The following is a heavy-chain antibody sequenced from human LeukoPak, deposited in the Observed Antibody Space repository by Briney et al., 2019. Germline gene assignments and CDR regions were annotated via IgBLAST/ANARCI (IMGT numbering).Heavy chain of an antibody. J-gene: IGHJ3*02. CDR1: GGTFSSYA. V-gene: IGHV1-69*05. CDR3: ARDDPVGDYYDSSGYYPGAFDI. CDR2: IIPIFGTA. Sequence: SVKVSCKASGGTFSSYAISWVRQAPGQGLEWMGRIIPIFGTANYAQKFQGRVTITTDESTSTAYMELSSPRSEDTAVYYCARDDPVGDYYDSSGYYPGAFDIWGQGTMVTVSS. D-gene: IGHD3-22*01.